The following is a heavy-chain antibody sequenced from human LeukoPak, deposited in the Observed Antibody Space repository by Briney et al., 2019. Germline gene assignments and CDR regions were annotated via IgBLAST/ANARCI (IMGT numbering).Heavy chain of an antibody. D-gene: IGHD6-13*01. J-gene: IGHJ5*02. CDR1: GFTFSDYY. Sequence: PGGSLRLSCAASGFTFSDYYMSWIRQAPGKGLEWVSAISGSGGSTYYADSVKGRFTISRDNSKNTLYLQMNSLRAEDTAVYYCAKSSIAAASHVSWGQGTLVTVSS. CDR2: ISGSGGST. CDR3: AKSSIAAASHVS. V-gene: IGHV3-23*01.